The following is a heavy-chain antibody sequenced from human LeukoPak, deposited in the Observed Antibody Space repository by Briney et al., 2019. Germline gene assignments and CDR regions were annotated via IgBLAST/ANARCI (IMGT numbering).Heavy chain of an antibody. CDR1: GFTFSSYG. V-gene: IGHV3-30*02. J-gene: IGHJ5*02. Sequence: GGSLRLSCAASGFTFSSYGIHWVRQAPGKGLEWVAFIRYDGSNKYYADSVKGRFTISRDNSKNTLYLQMNSLRDEDTAVYYCARTKWQLPWTWGQGTQVTVSS. D-gene: IGHD4-23*01. CDR3: ARTKWQLPWT. CDR2: IRYDGSNK.